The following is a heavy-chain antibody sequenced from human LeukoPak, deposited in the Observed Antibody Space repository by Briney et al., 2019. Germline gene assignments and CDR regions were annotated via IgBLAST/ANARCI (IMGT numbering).Heavy chain of an antibody. J-gene: IGHJ4*02. CDR1: GGSISSYY. CDR3: ARDRIVGATTGPLDY. V-gene: IGHV4-59*01. CDR2: IYYSGST. D-gene: IGHD1-26*01. Sequence: SETLSLTCTVSGGSISSYYWSWIRQPPGKGLEWIGYIYYSGSTNYNPSLKSRVTISVDTSKNQFSLKLSSVTAADTAVYYCARDRIVGATTGPLDYWGQGTLVTVSS.